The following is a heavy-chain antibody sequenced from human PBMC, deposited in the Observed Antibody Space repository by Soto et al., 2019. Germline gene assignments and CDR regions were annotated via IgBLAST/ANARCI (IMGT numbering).Heavy chain of an antibody. Sequence: QVQLQESGPGLVKPSESLSLTCTASGGSISSYYWSWIRQPPGKRLEWIGYIYYSGSTNYNPSLKSRVTISVDTSKNQFSLELRSVTAADTAVYYCARDSVGSGYDWGQGTLVTVSS. CDR2: IYYSGST. V-gene: IGHV4-59*01. D-gene: IGHD5-12*01. CDR3: ARDSVGSGYD. J-gene: IGHJ4*02. CDR1: GGSISSYY.